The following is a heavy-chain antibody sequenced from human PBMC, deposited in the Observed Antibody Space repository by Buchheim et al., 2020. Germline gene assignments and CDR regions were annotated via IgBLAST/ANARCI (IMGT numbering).Heavy chain of an antibody. V-gene: IGHV3-30-3*01. CDR3: ARPLFQNLRVDY. CDR2: ISYDGSNK. J-gene: IGHJ4*02. CDR1: GFTFSSYA. Sequence: QVQLVESGGGVVQPGRSLRLSCAASGFTFSSYAMHWVRQAPGKGLEWVAVISYDGSNKYYADSVKGRFTISRDNSKNTLYLQMNSLRAEDTAVYYCARPLFQNLRVDYWGQGTL. D-gene: IGHD1-14*01.